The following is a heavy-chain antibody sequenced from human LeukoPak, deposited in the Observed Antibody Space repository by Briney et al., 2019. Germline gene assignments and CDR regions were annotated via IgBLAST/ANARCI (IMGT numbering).Heavy chain of an antibody. J-gene: IGHJ6*02. D-gene: IGHD3-3*01. Sequence: PGGSLRLSCAASGFTFSSYSMNWVRQAPGKGLEWVSSISSSSSYIYYADSVKGRFTIPRDNAKNSLYLQMNSLRAEDTAVYYCARKDTIFHGMDVWGQGTTVTVSS. CDR2: ISSSSSYI. CDR1: GFTFSSYS. CDR3: ARKDTIFHGMDV. V-gene: IGHV3-21*01.